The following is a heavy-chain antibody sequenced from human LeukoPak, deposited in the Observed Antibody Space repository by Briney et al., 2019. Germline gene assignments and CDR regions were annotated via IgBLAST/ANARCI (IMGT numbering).Heavy chain of an antibody. Sequence: GGSLRLSCAASGFTVSNNFLTWVRQAPGKALECVSLIYSGGFTNYADSVRGRFTISRGNSKNTLYLQMNSLRVEDTAIYFCARGGYRSSSAFYYMDVWGKGTTVTVSS. CDR3: ARGGYRSSSAFYYMDV. V-gene: IGHV3-53*01. CDR1: GFTVSNNF. J-gene: IGHJ6*03. D-gene: IGHD6-6*01. CDR2: IYSGGFT.